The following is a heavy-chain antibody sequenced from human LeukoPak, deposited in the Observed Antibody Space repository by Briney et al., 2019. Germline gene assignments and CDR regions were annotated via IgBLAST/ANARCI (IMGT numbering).Heavy chain of an antibody. V-gene: IGHV4-34*01. D-gene: IGHD2-2*01. J-gene: IGHJ6*04. CDR1: GGSFSGYY. Sequence: SETLSLTCAVYGGSFSGYYWSWIRQPPGKGLEWIGEINHSGSTNYNPSLKSRVTISVDTSKNQFSMKLSSVTAADKAVYYCATRRRYCSSTSCYYYYYGMDVWGKGTTVTVSS. CDR3: ATRRRYCSSTSCYYYYYGMDV. CDR2: INHSGST.